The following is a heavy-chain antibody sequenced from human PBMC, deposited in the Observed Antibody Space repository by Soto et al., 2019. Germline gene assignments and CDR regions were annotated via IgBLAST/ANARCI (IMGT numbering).Heavy chain of an antibody. Sequence: ASETLSLTCAVYGGSFSGYYWSWIRQPPGKGLEWIGEINHSGSTNYNPSLKSRVTISVDTSKNQFSLKLSSVTAADTAVYYCARGGISDWFDPWGQGTLVTVSS. CDR1: GGSFSGYY. V-gene: IGHV4-34*01. CDR3: ARGGISDWFDP. CDR2: INHSGST. J-gene: IGHJ5*02.